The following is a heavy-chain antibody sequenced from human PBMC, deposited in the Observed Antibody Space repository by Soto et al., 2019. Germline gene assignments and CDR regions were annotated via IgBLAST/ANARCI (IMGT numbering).Heavy chain of an antibody. CDR2: INHSGST. Sequence: QVQLQQWGAGLLKPSETLSLTCAVYGGSFSGYYWSWIRQPPGKGLEWIGEINHSGSTNYNPSLKSRVTIPVDTSKNQFSLKLSSVTAADTAVYYCARGQGYTYYDFWSGYYTGKNWFDPWGQGTLVTVSS. J-gene: IGHJ5*02. CDR1: GGSFSGYY. CDR3: ARGQGYTYYDFWSGYYTGKNWFDP. V-gene: IGHV4-34*01. D-gene: IGHD3-3*01.